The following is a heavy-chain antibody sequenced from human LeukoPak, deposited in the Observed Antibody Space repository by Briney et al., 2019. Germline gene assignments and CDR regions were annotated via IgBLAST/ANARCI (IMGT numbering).Heavy chain of an antibody. CDR1: GFTFSSYS. CDR3: AGGRAVAANNWFDP. D-gene: IGHD6-19*01. CDR2: ISSSSSYI. Sequence: PGGSLRLSCAASGFTFSSYSMNWVRQAPGKGLEWVSSISSSSSYIYYADSVKGRFTISRDNAKNSLYLQMNSLRAEDTAVYYCAGGRAVAANNWFDPWGQGTLVTVSS. V-gene: IGHV3-21*01. J-gene: IGHJ5*02.